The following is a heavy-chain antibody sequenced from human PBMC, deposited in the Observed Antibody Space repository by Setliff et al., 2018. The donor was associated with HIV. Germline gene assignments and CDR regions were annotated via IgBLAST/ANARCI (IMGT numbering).Heavy chain of an antibody. CDR2: IYYSGNT. D-gene: IGHD6-19*01. V-gene: IGHV4-39*07. Sequence: PSETLSLTCTVSGGSISSSSYYWGWIRQPPGKGLEWIGTIYYSGNTYYDPSLKSRVTISVDTSKNQFSLNLSSVTAADTAVYYCARDRSSGWSKDWFDTWGQGILVTVSS. CDR3: ARDRSSGWSKDWFDT. J-gene: IGHJ5*02. CDR1: GGSISSSSYY.